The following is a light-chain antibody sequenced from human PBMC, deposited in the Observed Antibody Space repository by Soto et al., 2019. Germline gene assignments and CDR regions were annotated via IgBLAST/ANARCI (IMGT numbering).Light chain of an antibody. CDR1: QDISNS. CDR2: DAS. V-gene: IGKV1-33*01. Sequence: DIQMTQTTDSLSASVGDRVTITCQAGQDISNSLNWYQHKPGKAPKLLIYDASSLETGVPSRFGGSGSGTDFTFTISSLQPEDIATYYCQQYDNVPLTFGGGTKVDIK. CDR3: QQYDNVPLT. J-gene: IGKJ4*01.